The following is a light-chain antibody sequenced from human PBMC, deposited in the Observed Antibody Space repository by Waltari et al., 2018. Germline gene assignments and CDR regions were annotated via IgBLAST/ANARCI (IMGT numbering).Light chain of an antibody. CDR3: QQYNAYRA. CDR1: QSISSW. CDR2: KAS. Sequence: ITCRDSQSISSWLAWYQQKPGRVPKLLIYKASTLESGVPSRFSGSGSGTEFTLTISSLQPDDFATYYCQQYNAYRAFGQGTKVEVK. J-gene: IGKJ1*01. V-gene: IGKV1-5*03.